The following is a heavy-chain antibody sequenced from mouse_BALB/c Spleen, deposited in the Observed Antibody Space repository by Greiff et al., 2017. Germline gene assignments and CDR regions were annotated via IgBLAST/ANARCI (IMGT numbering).Heavy chain of an antibody. CDR1: GFTFSSFG. CDR3: ARHYDYEAWFAY. J-gene: IGHJ3*01. CDR2: ISSGSSTI. D-gene: IGHD2-4*01. Sequence: EVQRVESGGGLVQPGGSRKLSCAASGFTFSSFGMHWVRQAPEKGLEWVAYISSGSSTIYYADTVKGRFTISRDNPKNTLFLQMTSLRSEDTAMYYCARHYDYEAWFAYWGQGTLVTVSA. V-gene: IGHV5-17*02.